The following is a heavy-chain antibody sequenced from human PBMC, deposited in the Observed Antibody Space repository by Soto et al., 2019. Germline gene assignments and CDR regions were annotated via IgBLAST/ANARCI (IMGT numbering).Heavy chain of an antibody. CDR1: GGSISSYY. CDR3: ARDQQWLRLRGYYYYYYGMDV. V-gene: IGHV4-4*07. D-gene: IGHD5-12*01. J-gene: IGHJ6*02. Sequence: SDTLSLTCTVSGGSISSYYWSWIRQPAGKGLEWIGRIYTSGSTNYNPSLKSRVTMSVDTSKNQFSLKLSSVTAADTAVYYCARDQQWLRLRGYYYYYYGMDVWGQGTTVTVSS. CDR2: IYTSGST.